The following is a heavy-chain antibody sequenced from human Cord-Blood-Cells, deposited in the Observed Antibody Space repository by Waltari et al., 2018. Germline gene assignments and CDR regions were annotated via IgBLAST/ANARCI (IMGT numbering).Heavy chain of an antibody. J-gene: IGHJ3*02. CDR3: ARHFLDYDILTGYSPAAFDI. CDR2: IYYSGST. Sequence: QVPLQGSGPGLVKPSGNLSPPCTAPGGSIKRFSLGWIRHAPRRGLGWIGYIYYSGSTNYNPSLKSRVTISVDTSKNQFSLKLSSVTAADTAVYYCARHFLDYDILTGYSPAAFDIWGQGTMVTVSS. V-gene: IGHV4-59*08. CDR1: GGSIKRFS. D-gene: IGHD3-9*01.